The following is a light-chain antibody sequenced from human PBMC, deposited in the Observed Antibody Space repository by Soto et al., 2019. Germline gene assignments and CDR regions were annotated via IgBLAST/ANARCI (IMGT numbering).Light chain of an antibody. CDR3: QQRSTWPPLS. CDR2: DAS. V-gene: IGKV3-11*02. Sequence: EIVVTQSPATLSLSPGERATLSCRTSQSVGSYLAWYQKKPGKAPRLLIYDASNRATGIPARFSGSGSGRDFTLNISSLEPEECAVYDWQQRSTWPPLSFGGGTQVEIK. CDR1: QSVGSY. J-gene: IGKJ4*01.